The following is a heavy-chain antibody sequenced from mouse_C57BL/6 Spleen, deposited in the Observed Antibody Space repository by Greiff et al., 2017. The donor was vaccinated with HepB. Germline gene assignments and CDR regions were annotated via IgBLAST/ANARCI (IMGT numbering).Heavy chain of an antibody. CDR3: ARGGSWYFDV. J-gene: IGHJ1*03. CDR2: SRNKANDYTT. V-gene: IGHV7-1*01. CDR1: GFTFSDFY. Sequence: EVKLMESGGGLVQSGRSLRLSCATSGFTFSDFYMEWVRQAPGKGLEWIAASRNKANDYTTEYSASVKGRFIVSRDTSQSILYLQMNALRAEDTAIYYCARGGSWYFDVWGTGTTVTVSS.